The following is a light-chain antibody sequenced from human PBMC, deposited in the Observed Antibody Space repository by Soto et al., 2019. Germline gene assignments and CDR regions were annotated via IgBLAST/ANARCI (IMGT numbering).Light chain of an antibody. CDR1: QTISSW. CDR3: QQRSNWPIT. J-gene: IGKJ5*01. V-gene: IGKV1-5*03. Sequence: DIQMTQSPSTLSGSVGDRFTISCRASQTISSWLAWYQQKPGKXPKXXIYKASTLKSGVPSRFSGSGSGTDLTITINNLEPEDFELYYCQQRSNWPITFGQGTRLEIK. CDR2: KAS.